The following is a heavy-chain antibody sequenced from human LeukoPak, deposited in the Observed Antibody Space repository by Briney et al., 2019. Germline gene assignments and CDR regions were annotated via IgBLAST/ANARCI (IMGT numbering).Heavy chain of an antibody. J-gene: IGHJ4*02. D-gene: IGHD3-22*01. CDR2: IYHSGST. CDR1: GGSISSSNW. CDR3: ARDRADSSGYPFGY. V-gene: IGHV4-4*02. Sequence: SETLSLTCAVSGGSISSSNWWSWVRQPPGKGLEWIGEIYHSGSTNYNPSLKSRVTISVDKSKNQFSLKLSSVTAADTAVYYCARDRADSSGYPFGYWGQGTLVTVSS.